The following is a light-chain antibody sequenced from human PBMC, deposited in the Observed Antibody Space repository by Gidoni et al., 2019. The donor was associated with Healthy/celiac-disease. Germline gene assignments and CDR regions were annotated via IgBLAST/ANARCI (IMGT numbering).Light chain of an antibody. V-gene: IGKV1-8*01. Sequence: ASPKTQSPSSLSASTGDRVTITCRASQGISSYLAWYQQKPGKAPKLLIYAASTLQSGVPSRFSGSGSGTDFTLTISCLQSEDFATYYCQQYYSYPFLTFGGGTKVEIK. CDR1: QGISSY. J-gene: IGKJ4*01. CDR3: QQYYSYPFLT. CDR2: AAS.